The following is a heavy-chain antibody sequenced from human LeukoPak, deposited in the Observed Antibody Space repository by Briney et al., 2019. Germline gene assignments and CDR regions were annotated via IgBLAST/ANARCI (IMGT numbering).Heavy chain of an antibody. J-gene: IGHJ4*02. CDR2: ITPGPI. CDR3: ARSGYYYPFDY. D-gene: IGHD3-22*01. V-gene: IGHV3-48*03. CDR1: GFTVSSYE. Sequence: PGGSLRLSCAASGFTVSSYEMNWVRQAPGKGLQWLSCITPGPIYYADSVKGRFTISRDSAKNSLYLRMNSLRAEDTAVYYCARSGYYYPFDYWGQGTLVTVSS.